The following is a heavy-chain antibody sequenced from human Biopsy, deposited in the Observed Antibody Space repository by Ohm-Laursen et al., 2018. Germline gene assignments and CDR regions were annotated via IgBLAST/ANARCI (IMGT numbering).Heavy chain of an antibody. V-gene: IGHV4-34*01. CDR1: SGSISGNY. CDR2: INHTGST. J-gene: IGHJ4*02. CDR3: ARARAYSDFWGGPKDY. Sequence: SHTLSLTCAVSSGSISGNYWGWIRQPPGKGLEWMGEINHTGSTKYNPSLMSRVTISIDTSNSQFSLKLTSVTAADTAVYFCARARAYSDFWGGPKDYWGQGILVTVSS. D-gene: IGHD3-3*01.